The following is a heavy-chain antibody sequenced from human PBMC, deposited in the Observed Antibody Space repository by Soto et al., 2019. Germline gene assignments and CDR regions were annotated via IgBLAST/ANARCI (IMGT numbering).Heavy chain of an antibody. J-gene: IGHJ4*02. V-gene: IGHV1-18*01. CDR1: GYTFTSYG. CDR3: ARVRVRREGYDYIWGSYRPHFDY. CDR2: ISAYNGNT. Sequence: ASVKVSCKASGYTFTSYGISWVRQAPGQGLEWMGWISAYNGNTNYAQKLQGRVTMTTDTSTSTAYMELRSLRSDDTAVYYCARVRVRREGYDYIWGSYRPHFDYWGQGTLVTVSS. D-gene: IGHD3-16*02.